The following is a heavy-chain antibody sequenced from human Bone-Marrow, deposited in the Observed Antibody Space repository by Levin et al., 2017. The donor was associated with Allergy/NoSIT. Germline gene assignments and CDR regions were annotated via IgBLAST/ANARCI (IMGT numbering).Heavy chain of an antibody. Sequence: GGSLRLSCAASGFTFSSYWMHWVRQAPGKGLVWVSRINSDGSSTSYADSVKGRFTISRDNAKNTLYLQMNSLRAEDTAVYYCASAYDFWSGYPDYWGQGTLVTVSS. D-gene: IGHD3-3*01. V-gene: IGHV3-74*01. CDR2: INSDGSST. J-gene: IGHJ4*02. CDR1: GFTFSSYW. CDR3: ASAYDFWSGYPDY.